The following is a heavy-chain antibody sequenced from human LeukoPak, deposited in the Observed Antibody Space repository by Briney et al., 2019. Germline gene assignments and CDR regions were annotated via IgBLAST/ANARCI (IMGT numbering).Heavy chain of an antibody. V-gene: IGHV5-51*01. D-gene: IGHD5-24*01. CDR1: GYIFTNYW. CDR3: ARRDGYNYVDF. CDR2: IYAGDSDT. Sequence: GESLKISCKGSGYIFTNYWIAWVRQMPGKGLEWMGIIYAGDSDTRYSPSFQGQVTITADKSISTAYLQWSSLKASDTAIYYCARRDGYNYVDFWGQGTLVTVSS. J-gene: IGHJ4*02.